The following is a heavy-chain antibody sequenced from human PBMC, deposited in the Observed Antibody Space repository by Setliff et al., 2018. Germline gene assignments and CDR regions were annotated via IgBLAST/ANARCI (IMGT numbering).Heavy chain of an antibody. CDR3: GHSSTPKWWLFDS. Sequence: SGPTLVNPTQTLTLTCTFSGFSLNNSGVGVGWIRQPPGKALEWLALIYWDDDKRYSPSLKTRLTITKDTSKNQVVLMMTDMDPVDTATYYCGHSSTPKWWLFDSWGQGTWSPSPQ. V-gene: IGHV2-5*02. D-gene: IGHD2-8*01. CDR2: IYWDDDK. CDR1: GFSLNNSGVG. J-gene: IGHJ4*02.